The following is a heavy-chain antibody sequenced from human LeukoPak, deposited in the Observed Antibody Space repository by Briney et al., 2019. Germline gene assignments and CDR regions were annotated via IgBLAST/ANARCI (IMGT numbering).Heavy chain of an antibody. J-gene: IGHJ4*02. Sequence: GGSLRLSCAASGFTFSSYEMNWVRQAPGRGLEWVSYIGNTGRTIYYTDSVKGRFTISRDNAKNSLYLQMNSLRAEDTAVYYCARGNLYWGQGTLVTVSS. CDR3: ARGNLY. CDR1: GFTFSSYE. CDR2: IGNTGRTI. V-gene: IGHV3-48*03.